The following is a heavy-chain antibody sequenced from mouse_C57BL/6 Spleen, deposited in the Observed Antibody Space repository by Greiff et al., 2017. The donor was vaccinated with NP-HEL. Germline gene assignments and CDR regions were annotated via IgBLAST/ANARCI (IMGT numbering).Heavy chain of an antibody. D-gene: IGHD1-2*01. Sequence: VQLQESGPGLVAPSQSLSITCTVSGFSLTSYGVHWVRQPPGKGLEWLVVIWSDGSTTYNSALKSRLSISKDNSKSQVFLKMNSLQTDDTAMYYCARNYYGEDYYAMDYWGQGTSVTVSS. CDR3: ARNYYGEDYYAMDY. J-gene: IGHJ4*01. V-gene: IGHV2-6*02. CDR2: IWSDGST. CDR1: GFSLTSYG.